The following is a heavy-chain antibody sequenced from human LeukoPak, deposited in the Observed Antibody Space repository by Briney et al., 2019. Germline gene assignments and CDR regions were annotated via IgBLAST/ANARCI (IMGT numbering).Heavy chain of an antibody. D-gene: IGHD6-13*01. Sequence: SETLSLTCTVSGYSISSGYYWGWIRQPPGKGLEWIGSIYHSGSTYYNPSLKSRVTISVDTSKNQFSLKLSSVTAADTAVYYCARGSIYSPSGSYWGQGTLVTVSS. CDR3: ARGSIYSPSGSY. J-gene: IGHJ4*02. CDR1: GYSISSGYY. CDR2: IYHSGST. V-gene: IGHV4-38-2*02.